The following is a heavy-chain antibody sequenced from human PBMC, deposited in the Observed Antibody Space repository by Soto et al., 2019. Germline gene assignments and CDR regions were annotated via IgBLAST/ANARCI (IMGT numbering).Heavy chain of an antibody. V-gene: IGHV3-30*18. D-gene: IGHD5-12*01. CDR1: GFTFRSYG. J-gene: IGHJ6*02. Sequence: PGGSLRLSCAASGFTFRSYGMHWVRQAPGKGLEWVAIISYDGSNYYHADSVEGRFTISRDNSKTTLYLQMNSLRAEDTAVYYCAKGYSGTGGMDVWGQGTTVTVSS. CDR2: ISYDGSNY. CDR3: AKGYSGTGGMDV.